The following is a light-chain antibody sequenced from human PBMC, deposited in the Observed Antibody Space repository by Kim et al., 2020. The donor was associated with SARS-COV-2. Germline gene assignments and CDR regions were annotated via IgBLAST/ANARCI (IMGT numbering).Light chain of an antibody. J-gene: IGLJ2*01. CDR1: CLRSYS. Sequence: VALGQTVRITCQGDCLRSYSASWYQQKPGQTPVVVMYGKNNRPSGIPDRFSGSSSGNTASLTITGAQAEDEADYYCNSRDSGGYHLVFGGGTQLTVL. CDR3: NSRDSGGYHLV. V-gene: IGLV3-19*01. CDR2: GKN.